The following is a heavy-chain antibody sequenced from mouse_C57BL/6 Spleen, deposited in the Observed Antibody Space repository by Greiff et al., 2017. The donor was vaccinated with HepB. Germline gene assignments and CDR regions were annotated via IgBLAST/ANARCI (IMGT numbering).Heavy chain of an antibody. CDR3: ARCEYERYYAMDY. Sequence: EVKLVESVAELVRPGASVKLSCTASGFNIQNTYMHWVKQRPEQGLEWIGRIDPANGNTKYAPKFQGKATITADTSSNTAYLQLSSLTSEDTALDYGARCEYERYYAMDYWGQGTSVTVSS. V-gene: IGHV14-3*01. D-gene: IGHD2-4*01. CDR2: IDPANGNT. J-gene: IGHJ4*01. CDR1: GFNIQNTY.